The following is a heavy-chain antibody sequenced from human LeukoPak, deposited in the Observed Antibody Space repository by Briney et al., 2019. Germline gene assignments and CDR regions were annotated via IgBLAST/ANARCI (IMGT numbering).Heavy chain of an antibody. CDR2: INPNSGGT. Sequence: ASVKVSCKASGYTFTDYHMYWVRQAPGQGLEWMGRINPNSGGTDYAQKFQGRVTMTRDTSISTAYMELSRLRSDDTAVYYCARVLNYYEPFDNWGQGTLVTVSS. D-gene: IGHD3-16*01. J-gene: IGHJ4*02. CDR3: ARVLNYYEPFDN. V-gene: IGHV1-2*06. CDR1: GYTFTDYH.